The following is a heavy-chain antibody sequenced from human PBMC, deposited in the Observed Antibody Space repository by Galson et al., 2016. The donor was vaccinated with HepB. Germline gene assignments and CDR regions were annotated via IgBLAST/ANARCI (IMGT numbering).Heavy chain of an antibody. J-gene: IGHJ4*02. CDR2: IYTSGST. CDR1: GGSISSYY. V-gene: IGHV4-4*07. Sequence: SETLSLTCTVSGGSISSYYWSWIRQPAGKGLEWIGRIYTSGSTNYNPSFKSRVTMSVDTSKNQFSLKLSAVTAADTAVYYVARDLYDSSGYFTGVFDYWGQGTLVTVSS. CDR3: ARDLYDSSGYFTGVFDY. D-gene: IGHD3-22*01.